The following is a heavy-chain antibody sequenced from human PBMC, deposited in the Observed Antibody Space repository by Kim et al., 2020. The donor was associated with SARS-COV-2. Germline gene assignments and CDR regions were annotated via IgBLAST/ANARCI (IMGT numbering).Heavy chain of an antibody. CDR3: ARDAGYCSSTSCYRGKCSGGSCYGMDV. J-gene: IGHJ6*02. V-gene: IGHV4-31*03. Sequence: SETLSLTCTVSGGSISSGGYYWSWIRQHPGKGLEWIGYIYYSGSTYYNPSLKSRVTISVDTSKNQFSLKLSSVTAADTAVYYCARDAGYCSSTSCYRGKCSGGSCYGMDVWGQGTTVTVSS. CDR1: GGSISSGGYY. D-gene: IGHD2-2*02. CDR2: IYYSGST.